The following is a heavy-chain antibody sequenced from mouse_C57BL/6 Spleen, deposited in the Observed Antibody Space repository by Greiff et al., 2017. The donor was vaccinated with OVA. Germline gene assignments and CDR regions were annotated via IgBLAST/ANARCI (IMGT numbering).Heavy chain of an antibody. CDR2: IHPNSGST. D-gene: IGHD1-1*01. CDR3: ASPHYYGSSYFNFDY. J-gene: IGHJ2*01. CDR1: GYTFTSYW. V-gene: IGHV1-64*01. Sequence: QVQLKESGAELVKPGASVKLSCKASGYTFTSYWMHWVKQRPGQGLEWIGMIHPNSGSTNYNEKFKSKDTLTVDKSSSTAYMQLSSLTSEDSAVYYCASPHYYGSSYFNFDYWGQGTTLTVSS.